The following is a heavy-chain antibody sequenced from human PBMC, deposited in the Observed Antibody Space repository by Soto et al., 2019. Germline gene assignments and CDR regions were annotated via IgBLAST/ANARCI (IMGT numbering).Heavy chain of an antibody. V-gene: IGHV3-30*02. CDR3: AGSYSSGYYLGY. CDR2: IWYDGNSK. D-gene: IGHD3-22*01. CDR1: GFTFTSYG. J-gene: IGHJ4*02. Sequence: PGGSLRLSCAASGFTFTSYGMHWVRQAPGKGLEWVAGIWYDGNSKYYEDSVKGRFTISRDNSKNTLYLQMNSLRAEDTAVYYCAGSYSSGYYLGYWGQGTLVTVSS.